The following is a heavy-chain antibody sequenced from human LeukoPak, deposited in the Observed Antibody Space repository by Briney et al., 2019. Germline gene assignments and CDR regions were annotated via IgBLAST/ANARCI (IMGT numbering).Heavy chain of an antibody. J-gene: IGHJ5*02. Sequence: ASVKVSCKASGYTFTGYYMHWVRPAPGEGLEWLGWINGNSGGTKYAQKFQGRVTMTRDTSIGTAYMELNRLRSDDTAVYYCARGDDYIWGSAFNWFDPWGQGTLVTVSS. CDR1: GYTFTGYY. V-gene: IGHV1-2*02. CDR2: INGNSGGT. CDR3: ARGDDYIWGSAFNWFDP. D-gene: IGHD3-16*01.